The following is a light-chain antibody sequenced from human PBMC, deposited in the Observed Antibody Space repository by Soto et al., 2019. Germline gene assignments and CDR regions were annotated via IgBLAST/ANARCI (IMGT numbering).Light chain of an antibody. CDR3: HQRNSWPTT. Sequence: EIVLTQSPATLSLSPGDRATLSCRASQSVGNDLVWYHQRRGQAPRVLINYASNRATGIPARFSGSGSGTDFDLSISGLEPEDFAFYYCHQRNSWPTTFGGGTRVEIK. J-gene: IGKJ4*01. CDR2: YAS. V-gene: IGKV3-11*01. CDR1: QSVGND.